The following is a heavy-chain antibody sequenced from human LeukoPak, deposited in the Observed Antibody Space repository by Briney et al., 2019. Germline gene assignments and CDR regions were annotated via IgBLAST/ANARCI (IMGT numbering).Heavy chain of an antibody. D-gene: IGHD5-24*01. CDR1: GYSFSTDW. CDR3: ARLEMATITSFDY. Sequence: GESLKISCKGSGYSFSTDWIGWVRQMPGKGLEWMGLIYIGDSETRYSPSFQGQVTISADKSISTAYLQWSGLKASDTAMYYCARLEMATITSFDYWGQGTLVTVSS. CDR2: IYIGDSET. J-gene: IGHJ4*02. V-gene: IGHV5-51*01.